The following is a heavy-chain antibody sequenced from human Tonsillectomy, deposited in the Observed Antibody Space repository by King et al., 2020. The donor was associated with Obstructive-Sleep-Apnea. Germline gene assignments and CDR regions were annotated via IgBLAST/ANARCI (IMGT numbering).Heavy chain of an antibody. CDR3: ASRSGYDYAFDI. CDR1: CGSISSGDYY. J-gene: IGHJ3*02. V-gene: IGHV4-30-4*01. D-gene: IGHD5-12*01. CDR2: IYYSGNT. Sequence: QLQESGPGLVKPSQTLSLTCTVSCGSISSGDYYWSWIRQPPGKGLEWIGYIYYSGNTYYNPSLKSRVIISVDTSKNQFSLKLSSVTAADTAVYYCASRSGYDYAFDIWGQGTMVTVSS.